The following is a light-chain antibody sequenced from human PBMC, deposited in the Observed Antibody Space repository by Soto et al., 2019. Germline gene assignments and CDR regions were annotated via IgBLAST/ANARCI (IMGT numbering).Light chain of an antibody. J-gene: IGKJ5*01. CDR3: QKYNSAPP. Sequence: DIHRTHSPSCLSASVGDRVTITVRASLGISNYLAWYQQKPGKAPKLLIYAASTLQSGVPSRFSGSGSGTDFALTISSLQPEDVAIYYCQKYNSAPPFGQGTRLEIK. CDR2: AAS. CDR1: LGISNY. V-gene: IGKV1-27*01.